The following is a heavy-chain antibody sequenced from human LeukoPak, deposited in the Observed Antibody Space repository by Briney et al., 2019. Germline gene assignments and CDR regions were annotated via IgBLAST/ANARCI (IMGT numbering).Heavy chain of an antibody. D-gene: IGHD3-22*01. J-gene: IGHJ4*02. CDR3: ARAPYYDSNQYFDY. CDR2: IYYSGGT. V-gene: IGHV4-59*01. Sequence: PSETLSLTCTVSGGSISSYYWSWIRQPPGKGLEWIGYIYYSGGTNYNPSLKSRVTISVDTSKNQFSLKLSSVTAADTAVYYCARAPYYDSNQYFDYWGQGTLVTVSS. CDR1: GGSISSYY.